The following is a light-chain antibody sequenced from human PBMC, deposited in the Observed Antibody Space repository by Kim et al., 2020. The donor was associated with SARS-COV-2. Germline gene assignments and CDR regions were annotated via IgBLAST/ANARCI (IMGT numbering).Light chain of an antibody. V-gene: IGKV1-12*01. Sequence: DIQMTQSPSSVSASVGDRVTISCRASQDIGTWLAWYQHKPGKAPKLLIFAASTLQSGVPSRFSGSGSGTDFALTISSLQAEDFATYSCQQANSFPLTFGGGPKVDIK. CDR3: QQANSFPLT. J-gene: IGKJ4*01. CDR2: AAS. CDR1: QDIGTW.